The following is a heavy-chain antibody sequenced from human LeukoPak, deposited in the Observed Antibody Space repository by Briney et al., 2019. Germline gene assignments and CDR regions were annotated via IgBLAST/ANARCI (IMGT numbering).Heavy chain of an antibody. CDR2: INSDGSST. V-gene: IGHV3-74*01. CDR1: GFTFSSYW. Sequence: GGSLRLSCAASGFTFSSYWMHWVRQAPGKGLVWVSRINSDGSSTSYADSVKGRFTISRDNAKNSLYLQMNSLRAEDTAVYYCARDLGIAAAGTDFDYWGQGTLVTVSS. J-gene: IGHJ4*02. CDR3: ARDLGIAAAGTDFDY. D-gene: IGHD6-13*01.